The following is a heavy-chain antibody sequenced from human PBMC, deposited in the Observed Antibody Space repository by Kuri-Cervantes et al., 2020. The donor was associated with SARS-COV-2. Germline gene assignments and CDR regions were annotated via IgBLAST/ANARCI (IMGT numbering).Heavy chain of an antibody. J-gene: IGHJ5*02. V-gene: IGHV1-24*01. CDR1: GGTFSSYT. Sequence: ASVKDSRKASGGTFSSYTISWVRQAPGKGLEWMGGFDPEDGETIYAQKFQGRVTMTEDTSTDTAYMELSSLRSEDTAVYYCARSPYSAAGGNWFDPWGQGTLVTVSS. D-gene: IGHD6-13*01. CDR2: FDPEDGET. CDR3: ARSPYSAAGGNWFDP.